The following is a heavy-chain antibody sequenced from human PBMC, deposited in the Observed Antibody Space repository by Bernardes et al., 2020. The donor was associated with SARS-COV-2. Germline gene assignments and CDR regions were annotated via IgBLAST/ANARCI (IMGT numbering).Heavy chain of an antibody. CDR2: ISSSSSTI. CDR3: ARDPVATRYSYGPLYYGMNV. J-gene: IGHJ6*02. Sequence: GVSLRLSCAASGFTFISYSMNSFRQAPGKGLEWVSSISSSSSTIYYADSLKGRFTISRDNAKNPLYLQMNSLRAEDTAVYYCARDPVATRYSYGPLYYGMNVWGQGTTITVSS. D-gene: IGHD5-18*01. CDR1: GFTFISYS. V-gene: IGHV3-48*01.